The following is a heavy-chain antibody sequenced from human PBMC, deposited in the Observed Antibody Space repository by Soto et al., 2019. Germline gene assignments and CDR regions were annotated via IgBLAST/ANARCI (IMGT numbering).Heavy chain of an antibody. D-gene: IGHD1-7*01. J-gene: IGHJ4*02. V-gene: IGHV3-23*01. Sequence: GVSLRLSCAASGFTLSSYAMIWVRQAPGKGLEWVSAISGSGGSTYYADSVKGRFTISRDNSKNTLYLQMSSLRAEDTAVYCCAKGTKLYYFDYWGQGTLVTVSS. CDR1: GFTLSSYA. CDR3: AKGTKLYYFDY. CDR2: ISGSGGST.